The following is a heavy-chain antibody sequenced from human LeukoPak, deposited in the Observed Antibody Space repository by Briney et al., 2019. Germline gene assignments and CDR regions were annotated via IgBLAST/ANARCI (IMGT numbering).Heavy chain of an antibody. CDR1: GGTFSSYA. CDR3: ARGGAFGGLAHNYYYYGMDV. CDR2: IIPICGTT. Sequence: ASVKVSCKASGGTFSSYAISWVRQAPGQGREWMGGIIPICGTTNYAQKFQGRVTITADESTSTAYMELSSLRSEDTAVYYCARGGAFGGLAHNYYYYGMDVWGQGTTVTVSS. D-gene: IGHD3-3*01. V-gene: IGHV1-69*01. J-gene: IGHJ6*02.